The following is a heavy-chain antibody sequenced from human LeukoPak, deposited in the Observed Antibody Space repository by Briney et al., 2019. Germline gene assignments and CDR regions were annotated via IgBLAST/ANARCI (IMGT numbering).Heavy chain of an antibody. V-gene: IGHV4-39*01. CDR2: FYYSGRT. D-gene: IGHD1-7*01. CDR3: ARRNWNYEXXFDP. Sequence: SETLSLTCTVSGGSMSSGSYYWGWIRQPPGKGLEWIGRFYYSGRTYYNPFLETRLTISADTSKNQFSLKVNSVTAADTAVYYCARRNWNYEXXFDPWGQGTLXTXXS. J-gene: IGHJ5*02. CDR1: GGSMSSGSYY.